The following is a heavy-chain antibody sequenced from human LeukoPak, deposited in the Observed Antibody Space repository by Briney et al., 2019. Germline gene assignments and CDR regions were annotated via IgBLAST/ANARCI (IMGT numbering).Heavy chain of an antibody. CDR3: ARSHSVWTSFDY. D-gene: IGHD3/OR15-3a*01. V-gene: IGHV4-59*01. CDR2: IYYSGST. Sequence: KPSETLSLTCTVSGGSISSYYWSWLRQPPGKGLEWIGYIYYSGSTNYSPSLKSRVTVSVDTSKNQFSLKLSSVTAADTAVYYCARSHSVWTSFDYWGQGTLVTVSS. CDR1: GGSISSYY. J-gene: IGHJ4*02.